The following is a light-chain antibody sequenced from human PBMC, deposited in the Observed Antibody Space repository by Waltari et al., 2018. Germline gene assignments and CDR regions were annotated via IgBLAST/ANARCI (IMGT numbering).Light chain of an antibody. J-gene: IGKJ4*01. CDR3: QQSTNWPS. CDR2: DAS. CDR1: QGISSF. V-gene: IGKV3-11*01. Sequence: VLTQSPATLSLSPGERATLSCRASQGISSFLAWYQQKPGQAPRLLVYDASNRATGIPARFSGSGSGADFTLTISSLEPEDFAVYYCQQSTNWPSFGGGTRVELK.